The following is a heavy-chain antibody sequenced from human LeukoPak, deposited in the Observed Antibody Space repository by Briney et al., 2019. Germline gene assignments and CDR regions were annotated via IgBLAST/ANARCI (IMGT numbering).Heavy chain of an antibody. CDR1: GFTFGDYG. J-gene: IGHJ4*02. Sequence: PGGSLRLSCTASGFTFGDYGMSWVRQAPGKGLEWVGFIRSKAYGATTEYAASVKGRFIISRDDFKSIAYLQMNSLKTEDTAVYYCTRSSSGWYSDYWGQGTLVT. CDR2: IRSKAYGATT. D-gene: IGHD6-19*01. V-gene: IGHV3-49*04. CDR3: TRSSSGWYSDY.